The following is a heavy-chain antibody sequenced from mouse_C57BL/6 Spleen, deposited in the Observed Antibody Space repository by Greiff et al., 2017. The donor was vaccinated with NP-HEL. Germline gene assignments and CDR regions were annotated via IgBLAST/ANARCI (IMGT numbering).Heavy chain of an antibody. CDR2: ISSGSSTI. V-gene: IGHV5-17*01. CDR3: ARDGSIYWYFDV. J-gene: IGHJ1*03. CDR1: GFTFSDYG. Sequence: DVMLVESGGGLVKPGGSLKLSCAASGFTFSDYGMHWVRQAPEKGLEWVAYISSGSSTIYYADTVKGRFTISRDNAKNTLFLQMTSLRSEDTAMYYCARDGSIYWYFDVWGTGTTVTVSS. D-gene: IGHD1-1*01.